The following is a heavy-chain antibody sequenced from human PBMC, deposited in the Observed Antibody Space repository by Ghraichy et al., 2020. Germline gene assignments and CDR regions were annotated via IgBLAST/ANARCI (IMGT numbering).Heavy chain of an antibody. J-gene: IGHJ5*01. Sequence: LSLTCAVSGGSISSSNWWTWVRQPPGKGLEWIGEIYHSGSTNYNPSLKSRVTISVDNSKNQFSLKLSSVTAADTAVYYCARGGRLRYFDWFDYWGQGTLVGGSS. V-gene: IGHV4-4*02. D-gene: IGHD3-9*01. CDR2: IYHSGST. CDR1: GGSISSSNW. CDR3: ARGGRLRYFDWFDY.